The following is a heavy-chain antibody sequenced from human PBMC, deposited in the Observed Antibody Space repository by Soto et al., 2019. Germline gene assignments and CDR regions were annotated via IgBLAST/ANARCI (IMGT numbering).Heavy chain of an antibody. V-gene: IGHV3-30*18. CDR2: ISYDGSNK. J-gene: IGHJ6*02. D-gene: IGHD2-15*01. CDR1: GFTFSSYG. Sequence: QVQLVESGGGVVQPGRSLRLSCAASGFTFSSYGMHWVRQAPGKGLEWVAVISYDGSNKYYADSVKGRFTISRDNSKNTLYLQMNSLRAEDTAVYYCAKDKRDIVVVVAGSYSYGMDVWGQGTTVTVSS. CDR3: AKDKRDIVVVVAGSYSYGMDV.